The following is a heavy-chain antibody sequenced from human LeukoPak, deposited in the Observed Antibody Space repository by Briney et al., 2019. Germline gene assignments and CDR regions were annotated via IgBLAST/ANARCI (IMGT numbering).Heavy chain of an antibody. Sequence: MPSETLSLTCTVSGASISSSTDYWGWIRQPPGKGLEWIANIYYSGSTYYNPSLKSRVTISVDTSKNQFSLKLSSVTAADTAVYYCAGLIRPGWFDPWGQGTLVTVSS. D-gene: IGHD1-14*01. CDR2: IYYSGST. CDR3: AGLIRPGWFDP. J-gene: IGHJ5*02. CDR1: GASISSSTDY. V-gene: IGHV4-39*01.